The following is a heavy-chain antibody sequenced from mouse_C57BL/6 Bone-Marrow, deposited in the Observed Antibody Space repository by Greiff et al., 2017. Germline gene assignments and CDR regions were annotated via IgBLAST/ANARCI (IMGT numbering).Heavy chain of an antibody. CDR1: GFTFSDYG. Sequence: EVMLVESGGGLVKPGGSLKLSCAASGFTFSDYGMHWVRQAPEKGLEWVAYISSGSSTIYYADTVKGRFTISRANAKTTLFLQMTILMSEDTAMYYCARNYYGNFYAMDYWGQGTSVTVSS. J-gene: IGHJ4*01. CDR3: ARNYYGNFYAMDY. D-gene: IGHD1-1*01. CDR2: ISSGSSTI. V-gene: IGHV5-17*01.